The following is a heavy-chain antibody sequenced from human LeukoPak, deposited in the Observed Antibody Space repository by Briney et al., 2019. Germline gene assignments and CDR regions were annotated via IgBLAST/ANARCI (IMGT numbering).Heavy chain of an antibody. Sequence: GGSLRLSCAASGFTYSDYHMSWFRQASGKGLEWLSYITSSGSTIYYADSVKGRFTISRDNAKNSLYLQMNSLRADDTAVYYCARCSDWGGDYWGQGTLVTVSS. J-gene: IGHJ4*02. CDR3: ARCSDWGGDY. V-gene: IGHV3-11*04. CDR1: GFTYSDYH. D-gene: IGHD3-16*01. CDR2: ITSSGSTI.